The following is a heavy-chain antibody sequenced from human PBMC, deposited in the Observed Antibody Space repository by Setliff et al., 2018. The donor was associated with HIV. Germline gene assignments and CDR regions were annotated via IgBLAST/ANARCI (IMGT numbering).Heavy chain of an antibody. CDR1: GGSVSSFY. Sequence: SETLSLTCTVSGGSVSSFYWSWIRQPAEKGLEWIGRIYTRGSTNSNPSLKGQVTMSVDTSKNHFSLKLSSVTAADTAIYYCARGLGGGFSLDAFDIWGRGTMVTVSS. CDR3: ARGLGGGFSLDAFDI. J-gene: IGHJ3*02. CDR2: IYTRGST. V-gene: IGHV4-4*07. D-gene: IGHD2-15*01.